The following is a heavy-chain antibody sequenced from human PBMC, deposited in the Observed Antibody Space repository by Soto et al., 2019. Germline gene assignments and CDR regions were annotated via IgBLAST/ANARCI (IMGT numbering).Heavy chain of an antibody. CDR3: ARSSDYYGSGSYFYYGMDV. D-gene: IGHD3-10*01. CDR1: GYTFTGYY. Sequence: ASVKVSCKASGYTFTGYYIHWVRQAPGQGLEWMGWINPNSGDTHYAQKFQVGVTMTRDTSITTSYMELIRLTFDDTAVYYCARSSDYYGSGSYFYYGMDVWGQGTTVTVSS. CDR2: INPNSGDT. V-gene: IGHV1-2*02. J-gene: IGHJ6*02.